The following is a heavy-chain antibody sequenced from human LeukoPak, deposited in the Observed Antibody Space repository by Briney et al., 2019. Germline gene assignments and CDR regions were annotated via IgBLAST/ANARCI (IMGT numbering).Heavy chain of an antibody. Sequence: ASVKVSCKASGYTFTGYYMHWVRQAPGQGLEWMGWINPNSGGTNYAQKFQGRVTMTRDTSISTAYMELSRLRSDDTAVYYCAKAYSSSWYLLDYWGQGTLVTVSS. CDR1: GYTFTGYY. CDR3: AKAYSSSWYLLDY. V-gene: IGHV1-2*02. D-gene: IGHD6-13*01. J-gene: IGHJ4*02. CDR2: INPNSGGT.